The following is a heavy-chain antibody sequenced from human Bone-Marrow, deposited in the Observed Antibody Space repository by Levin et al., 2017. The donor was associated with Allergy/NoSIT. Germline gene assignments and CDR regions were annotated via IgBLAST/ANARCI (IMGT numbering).Heavy chain of an antibody. Sequence: LSLTCAASGFTFNNYHMNWLRQAPGKGLEWVASISSNSTYIFYADSVKGRFTISRDNAKNSLFLQMNSLTAEDTAVYYCASGSGFRGYTYGAFYFASWGQGNLVTVSS. CDR3: ASGSGFRGYTYGAFYFAS. CDR1: GFTFNNYH. D-gene: IGHD5-18*01. J-gene: IGHJ4*02. V-gene: IGHV3-21*01. CDR2: ISSNSTYI.